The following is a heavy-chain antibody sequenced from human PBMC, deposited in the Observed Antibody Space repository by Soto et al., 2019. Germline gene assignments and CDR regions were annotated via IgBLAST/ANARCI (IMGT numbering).Heavy chain of an antibody. CDR2: VSWHSAGL. Sequence: EVPLVESGGGLVQPGMSLRLSCAASGFTFHDYAMHWVRQAPGKGLEWVSLVSWHSAGLVYADSIKGRFTISRDNAKNSLYLQMNTLRTEDTAFYYCTRGYCTVGSCAFDIWGQGTMVTVSS. V-gene: IGHV3-9*01. CDR3: TRGYCTVGSCAFDI. CDR1: GFTFHDYA. J-gene: IGHJ3*02. D-gene: IGHD2-15*01.